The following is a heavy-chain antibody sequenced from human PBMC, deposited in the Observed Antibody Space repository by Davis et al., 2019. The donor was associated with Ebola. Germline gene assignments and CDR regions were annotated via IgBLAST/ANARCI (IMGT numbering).Heavy chain of an antibody. D-gene: IGHD3-22*01. V-gene: IGHV1-46*01. Sequence: ASVKVSCKASGYTFTSYYMHWVRQAPGQGLEWMGIINPSSGSTNYAQKFQGRVTMTRDTSTSTVYMELSGLRSEDTAVYYCARGPYYYDSSGYYIYYFDYWGQGTLVTVSS. CDR3: ARGPYYYDSSGYYIYYFDY. J-gene: IGHJ4*02. CDR1: GYTFTSYY. CDR2: INPSSGST.